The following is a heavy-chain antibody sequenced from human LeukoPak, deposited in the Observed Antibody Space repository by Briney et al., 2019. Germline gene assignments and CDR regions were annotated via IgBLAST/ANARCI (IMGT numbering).Heavy chain of an antibody. CDR2: IYYSGST. V-gene: IGHV4-59*01. CDR3: ARVGYDILTGYYPNYYYYYMDV. D-gene: IGHD3-9*01. CDR1: GVSIRSYY. Sequence: SETLSLTCIVSGVSIRSYYWSWIRQPPGKGLEWIGYIYYSGSTNYNPSLKSRVTISVDTSKNQFSLKLSSVTAADTAVYYCARVGYDILTGYYPNYYYYYMDVWGKGTTVTVSS. J-gene: IGHJ6*03.